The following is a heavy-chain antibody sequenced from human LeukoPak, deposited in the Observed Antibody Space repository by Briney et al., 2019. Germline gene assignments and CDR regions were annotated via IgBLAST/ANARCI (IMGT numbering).Heavy chain of an antibody. J-gene: IGHJ3*02. D-gene: IGHD6-19*01. Sequence: ASVKVSCKASGYTFTTYGIYWLRQAPGQGLEWMGIINPSGGSTSYAQKFQGRVTMTRDTSTSTVYMELSSLRSEDTAVYYCARGVAVARGAFDIWGQGTMVTVSS. CDR1: GYTFTTYG. CDR2: INPSGGST. V-gene: IGHV1-46*01. CDR3: ARGVAVARGAFDI.